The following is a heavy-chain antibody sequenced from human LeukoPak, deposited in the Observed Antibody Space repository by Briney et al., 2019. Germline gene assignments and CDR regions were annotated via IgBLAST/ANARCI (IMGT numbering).Heavy chain of an antibody. D-gene: IGHD1-14*01. CDR2: IHYDGYTT. CDR1: GFPLSTYG. V-gene: IGHV3-30*02. J-gene: IGHJ3*02. CDR3: ARPVNRAFDI. Sequence: GGSLRLSCVTSGFPLSTYGVHWVRQAPGSGLEWLAYIHYDGYTTNYADSVKGRFTISRENSKNTLYLQMNSLRTEDTAVYYCARPVNRAFDIWGQGTMVTVSS.